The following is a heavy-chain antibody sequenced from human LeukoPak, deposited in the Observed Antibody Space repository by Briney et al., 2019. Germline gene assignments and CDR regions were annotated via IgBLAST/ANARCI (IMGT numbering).Heavy chain of an antibody. Sequence: PGGSLRLSCAASGFTFSSYAMHWVRQAPGKGLEWVAVISYDGSNKYYADSVKGRFTISRDNSKNTLYLQMNSLRAEDTAVYYCARARVYSSYNWFDPWGQGTLVTVSS. D-gene: IGHD6-6*01. J-gene: IGHJ5*02. CDR2: ISYDGSNK. V-gene: IGHV3-30-3*01. CDR3: ARARVYSSYNWFDP. CDR1: GFTFSSYA.